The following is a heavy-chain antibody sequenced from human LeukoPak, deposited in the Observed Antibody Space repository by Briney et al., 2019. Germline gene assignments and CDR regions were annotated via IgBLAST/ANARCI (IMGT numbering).Heavy chain of an antibody. Sequence: SETLSLTCTVSGGSISSSSYYWGWIRQPPGKGLEWIGSIYYSGSTYYNPSLKSRVTISVDTSKNQFSLKLSSVTAADTAVYYCARDSYDFWSGYPKYYFDYWGQGTLVTASS. CDR1: GGSISSSSYY. CDR3: ARDSYDFWSGYPKYYFDY. D-gene: IGHD3-3*01. V-gene: IGHV4-39*07. CDR2: IYYSGST. J-gene: IGHJ4*02.